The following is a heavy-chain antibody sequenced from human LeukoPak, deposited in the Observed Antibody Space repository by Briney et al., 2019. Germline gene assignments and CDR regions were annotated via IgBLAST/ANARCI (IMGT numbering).Heavy chain of an antibody. Sequence: PSETLSLTCAVSGGSFGGYYWTWIRQPPGKGLEWIGEINHSGSANYNSSLKSRVTISLDTSKNQFSLKLSSVTAADTAVYYCARGQGTVTTHWGQGTLVTVSS. D-gene: IGHD4-17*01. V-gene: IGHV4-34*01. J-gene: IGHJ4*02. CDR1: GGSFGGYY. CDR3: ARGQGTVTTH. CDR2: INHSGSA.